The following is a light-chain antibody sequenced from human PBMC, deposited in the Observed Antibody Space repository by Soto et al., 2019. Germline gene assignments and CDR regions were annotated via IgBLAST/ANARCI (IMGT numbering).Light chain of an antibody. V-gene: IGKV4-1*01. J-gene: IGKJ4*01. CDR2: WAS. Sequence: DIVMTRSPDSLSVSLGERATINCKSSQSILYRSNSKYYLAWYQQKPGHPPKLLIYWASTRGSGVPDRFSGSGSGTDFTLTISSLQAEDVAIYFCQQFFSVPLTFGGGTKVEIK. CDR1: QSILYRSNSKYY. CDR3: QQFFSVPLT.